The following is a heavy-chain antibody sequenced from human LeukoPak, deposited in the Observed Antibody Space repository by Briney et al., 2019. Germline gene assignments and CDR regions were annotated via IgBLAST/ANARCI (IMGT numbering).Heavy chain of an antibody. D-gene: IGHD3-22*01. CDR1: GFTFSSYW. CDR2: INSDGSST. V-gene: IGHV3-74*01. CDR3: ASHSGYYYDSSGYELDY. Sequence: SGGSLRLSCAASGFTFSSYWMHWVRQAPGKGLVWVSRINSDGSSTSYADSVKGRFTISRDNAKNTLYLQMNSLRAEDTAVYYCASHSGYYYDSSGYELDYWGQGTLVTVSS. J-gene: IGHJ4*02.